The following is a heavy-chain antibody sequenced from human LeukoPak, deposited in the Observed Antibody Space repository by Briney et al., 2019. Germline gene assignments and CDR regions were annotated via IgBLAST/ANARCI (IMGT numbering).Heavy chain of an antibody. J-gene: IGHJ5*02. D-gene: IGHD6-13*01. CDR2: IYYSGST. V-gene: IGHV4-59*11. Sequence: SETLSLTCTVSGGSISSHYWSWIRQPPGKGLEWIGYIYYSGSTNYNPSLKSRVTISVDTSKNQFSLKLSSVTAADTAVYYCARAVSSSWFQWFDPWGQGTLVTVSS. CDR3: ARAVSSSWFQWFDP. CDR1: GGSISSHY.